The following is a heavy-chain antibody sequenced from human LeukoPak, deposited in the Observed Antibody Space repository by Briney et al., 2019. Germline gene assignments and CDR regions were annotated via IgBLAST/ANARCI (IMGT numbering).Heavy chain of an antibody. CDR2: ISSSSSYI. CDR3: ASGRYCSGGSCYWGSDY. CDR1: GFTFSNYG. V-gene: IGHV3-48*02. D-gene: IGHD2-15*01. Sequence: GGSLRLSCAASGFTFSNYGINWVRQAPGKGLEWVSCISSSSSYIYYADSVKGRFTISRDNAENSLYLQMNSLRDEDTAVYYCASGRYCSGGSCYWGSDYWGQGTLVTVSS. J-gene: IGHJ4*02.